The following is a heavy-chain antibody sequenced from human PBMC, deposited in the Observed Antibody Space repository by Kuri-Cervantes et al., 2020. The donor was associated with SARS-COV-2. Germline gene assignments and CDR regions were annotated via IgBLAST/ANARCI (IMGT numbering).Heavy chain of an antibody. CDR1: GFTFSSYA. CDR3: ARDLGIMITFGGVIGY. CDR2: ISYDGSNK. D-gene: IGHD3-16*01. V-gene: IGHV3-30*07. J-gene: IGHJ4*02. Sequence: GESLKISCAASGFTFSSYAMHWVRQAPGKGLEWVAVISYDGSNKYYADSVKGRFTISRDNSKSTLYLQMNSLRAEDTAVYYCARDLGIMITFGGVIGYWGQGTLVTVSS.